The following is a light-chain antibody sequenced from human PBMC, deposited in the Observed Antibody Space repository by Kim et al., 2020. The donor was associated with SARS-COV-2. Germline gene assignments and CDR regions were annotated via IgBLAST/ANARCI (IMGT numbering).Light chain of an antibody. CDR2: QDD. V-gene: IGLV3-1*01. Sequence: SVSPGQTASITCSGDKLGDKYACWYQQKPGQSPVLVIYQDDKRPSGFPERFSGSNSGNTVTLTISGTQAMDEADYYCQVWDSSTVVFGGGTQLTVL. J-gene: IGLJ2*01. CDR1: KLGDKY. CDR3: QVWDSSTVV.